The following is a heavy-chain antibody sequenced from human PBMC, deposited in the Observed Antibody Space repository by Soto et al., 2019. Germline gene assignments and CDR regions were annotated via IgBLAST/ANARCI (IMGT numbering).Heavy chain of an antibody. CDR1: GGTFSSYA. Sequence: VKVSCKASGGTFSSYAISWVRQAPGQGLEWMGGIIPIFGTANYAQKFQGRVTITADESTSTAYMELSSLRSEDTAVYYCARDPNYYDSSGYFLWWGQGTLVTVSS. V-gene: IGHV1-69*01. J-gene: IGHJ4*02. D-gene: IGHD3-22*01. CDR2: IIPIFGTA. CDR3: ARDPNYYDSSGYFLW.